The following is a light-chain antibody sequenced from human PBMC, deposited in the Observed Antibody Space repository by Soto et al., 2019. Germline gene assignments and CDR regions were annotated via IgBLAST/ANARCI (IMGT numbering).Light chain of an antibody. J-gene: IGLJ2*01. CDR3: SSYTSSSTIVL. CDR1: SSDVGDYNF. Sequence: QSALTQPASVSGSPGQSITISCTGTSSDVGDYNFVSWYQQHPGKAPKLMIFEVNNRPSGISNRFSGSKSGNTASLTISGLQAEDEADYYCSSYTSSSTIVLFGGGTKLTVL. CDR2: EVN. V-gene: IGLV2-14*01.